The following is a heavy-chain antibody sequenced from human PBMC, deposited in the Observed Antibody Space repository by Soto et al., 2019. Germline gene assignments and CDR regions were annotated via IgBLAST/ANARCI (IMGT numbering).Heavy chain of an antibody. CDR2: FGGSGGT. CDR1: GFIFSNYA. CDR3: ANSQSSLSYVDV. V-gene: IGHV3-23*01. J-gene: IGHJ6*03. Sequence: EVQVLESGGGLVQPGGSLRLSCVGSGFIFSNYAMAWVRQAPGKGLEWVSGFGGSGGTYYADSVKGRYTISRDNSKNTLYLQINCRRVEDTAVYYCANSQSSLSYVDVWGKGTAATVSS.